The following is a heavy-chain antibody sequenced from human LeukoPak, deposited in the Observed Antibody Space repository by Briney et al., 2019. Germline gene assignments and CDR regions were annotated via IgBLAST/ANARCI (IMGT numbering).Heavy chain of an antibody. D-gene: IGHD3-22*01. Sequence: ASVKVSCKACGGTFSSYAISWVRQAPGQGLEWMGGIIPIFGTANYAQKFQGRVTITADESTSTAYMELSSLRSEDTAVYYCASPPYDSSGYYSGYYYYMDVWGKGTTVTVSS. CDR3: ASPPYDSSGYYSGYYYYMDV. V-gene: IGHV1-69*13. CDR1: GGTFSSYA. J-gene: IGHJ6*03. CDR2: IIPIFGTA.